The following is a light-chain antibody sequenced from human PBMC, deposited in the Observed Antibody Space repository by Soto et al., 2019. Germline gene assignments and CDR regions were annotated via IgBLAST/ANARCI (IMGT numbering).Light chain of an antibody. V-gene: IGKV1-5*01. CDR3: QQYDTYSRT. J-gene: IGKJ1*01. CDR2: DAS. Sequence: DIQMTQSPSTLSASVGARVPVTCRASQSINTWLAWYQQKPGKAPKLLIYDASSLQSGVPSRFTGRGSGTEFTLTISSLQPDDFATYYCQQYDTYSRTFGQGTKVDIK. CDR1: QSINTW.